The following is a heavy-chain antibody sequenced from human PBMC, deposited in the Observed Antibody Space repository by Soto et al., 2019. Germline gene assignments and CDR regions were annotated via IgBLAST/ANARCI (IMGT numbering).Heavy chain of an antibody. Sequence: SETLSLTCTVSGGSIRSYHWSWIRQPPGKGLEWMGNMYYSGSTNYNPSLKSRVTISVDTSKNQFSLKLSSVTAADTAVYYCARTTVTRRWFDPWGQGTLVTVSS. CDR1: GGSIRSYH. D-gene: IGHD4-17*01. CDR3: ARTTVTRRWFDP. V-gene: IGHV4-59*08. J-gene: IGHJ5*02. CDR2: MYYSGST.